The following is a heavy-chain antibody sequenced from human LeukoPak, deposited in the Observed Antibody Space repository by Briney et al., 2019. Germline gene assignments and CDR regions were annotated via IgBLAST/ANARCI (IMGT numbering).Heavy chain of an antibody. CDR3: TTGPGNSGY. CDR1: GLTFSNAW. Sequence: PGRSLRLSCAVSGLTFSNAWMSCVRQAPGKGLEWVGRIKSTTVDATPEYAAPVKGRFTISRDDSKNTVYLQMYSLKTEDTAVYYCTTGPGNSGYWGQGTLVIVSS. J-gene: IGHJ4*02. V-gene: IGHV3-15*01. CDR2: IKSTTVDATP. D-gene: IGHD4-23*01.